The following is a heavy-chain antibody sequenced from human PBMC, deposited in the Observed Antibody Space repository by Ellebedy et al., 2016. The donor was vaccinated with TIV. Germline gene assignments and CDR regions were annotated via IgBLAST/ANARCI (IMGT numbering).Heavy chain of an antibody. V-gene: IGHV3-72*01. CDR2: SRNKAKSYTT. Sequence: PGGSLRLSCAVSGFTFSDHYMDWVRLAPGKGPEWVGRSRNKAKSYTTDYAASVKGSFTISRDDSKNSLYLQMNSLKTEDTAIYYCARDTTSDYWGQGALVTVSS. D-gene: IGHD1-1*01. CDR3: ARDTTSDY. CDR1: GFTFSDHY. J-gene: IGHJ4*02.